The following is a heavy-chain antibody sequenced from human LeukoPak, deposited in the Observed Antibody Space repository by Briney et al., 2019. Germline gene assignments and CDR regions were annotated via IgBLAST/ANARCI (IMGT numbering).Heavy chain of an antibody. CDR2: IYHSGST. CDR1: GGSISSSNW. Sequence: NPSGTLSLTCAVSGGSISSSNWWSWVRQPPGKGLEWIGEIYHSGSTNYNPSLKSRVTISVDKSKNQFSLKLSSVTAADTAVYYCARDPRDYCSSTSCYVIAPLDYWGQGTLVTVSS. V-gene: IGHV4-4*02. D-gene: IGHD2-2*01. CDR3: ARDPRDYCSSTSCYVIAPLDY. J-gene: IGHJ4*02.